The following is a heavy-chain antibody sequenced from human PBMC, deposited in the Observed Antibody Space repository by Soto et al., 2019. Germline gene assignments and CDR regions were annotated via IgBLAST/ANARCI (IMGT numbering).Heavy chain of an antibody. CDR3: ACSQNPSHYHDSIGYHYSYGMDV. D-gene: IGHD3-22*01. CDR2: INAGHGNT. CDR1: GYTFTSYA. J-gene: IGHJ6*02. V-gene: IGHV1-3*01. Sequence: ASVNVSCNASGYTFTSYAMHWVRQAPAQRLEWMGWINAGHGNTKYSQKFQGRVSITRDTPASTAYMELSSLRSEDTAVYCFACSQNPSHYHDSIGYHYSYGMDVWGQGAPVPVS.